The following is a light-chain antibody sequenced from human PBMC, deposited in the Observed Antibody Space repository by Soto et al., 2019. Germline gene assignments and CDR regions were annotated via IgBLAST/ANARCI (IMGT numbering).Light chain of an antibody. J-gene: IGKJ1*01. CDR3: QQYNDWPT. V-gene: IGKV3-15*01. CDR1: QIFGGN. Sequence: EVVMTQSPATLSVSPGERATLSCRASQIFGGNLAWYQQKPGQAPRLLIYRASTRASGIPDRFSGSGSGTEFTLTSSRLQPEDSAIYYCQQYNDWPTFGQGTKVEIK. CDR2: RAS.